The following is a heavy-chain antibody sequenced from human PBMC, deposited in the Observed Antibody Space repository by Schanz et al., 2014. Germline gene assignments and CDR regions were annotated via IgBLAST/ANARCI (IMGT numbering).Heavy chain of an antibody. D-gene: IGHD3-3*01. CDR3: ARSAGRDFWSGYYTRFDY. CDR2: ISAYNGNT. Sequence: QVQLVQSGAEVKKPGASVKVSCKASEYSFTSYSMHWVRQAPGQRLEWMGWISAYNGNTKYPQKLQGRVTMTTDTSTSTAYMELRSLRSDDTAVYYCARSAGRDFWSGYYTRFDYWGQGTLVTVSS. V-gene: IGHV1-18*01. J-gene: IGHJ4*02. CDR1: EYSFTSYS.